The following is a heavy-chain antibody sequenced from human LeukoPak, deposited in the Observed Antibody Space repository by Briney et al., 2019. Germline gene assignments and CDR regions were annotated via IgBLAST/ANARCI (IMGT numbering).Heavy chain of an antibody. J-gene: IGHJ4*02. CDR3: ARDRGLLYGSSGCLDS. D-gene: IGHD6-19*01. Sequence: ASVKVSCKASGYTFTSYYMHWVRQAPGQGLEWMGLNNPSSGTTSYAQKFQGRVTMTRDPSTSTVYMELSSLTSEDTAVYYCARDRGLLYGSSGCLDSWGQGTVVTVSS. V-gene: IGHV1-46*01. CDR1: GYTFTSYY. CDR2: NNPSSGTT.